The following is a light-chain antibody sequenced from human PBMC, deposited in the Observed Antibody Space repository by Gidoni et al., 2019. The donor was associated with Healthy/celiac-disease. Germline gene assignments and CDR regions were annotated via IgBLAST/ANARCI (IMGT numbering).Light chain of an antibody. CDR2: KDS. V-gene: IGLV3-25*03. CDR3: QSADSSGTYVV. CDR1: ALPKQY. Sequence: SYELTQPPSVSVSPGQTARITCSGDALPKQYAYWYQQKPGQAPVLVIYKDSERPSGIPERFSGSSTGTKVTLTSSGVQAEDEADYYCQSADSSGTYVVFGGGTKLTVL. J-gene: IGLJ2*01.